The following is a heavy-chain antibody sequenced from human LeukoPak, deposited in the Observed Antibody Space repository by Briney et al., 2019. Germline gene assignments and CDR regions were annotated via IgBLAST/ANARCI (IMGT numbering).Heavy chain of an antibody. CDR2: IDNSGST. D-gene: IGHD6-19*01. Sequence: SQTLSLTCTVSGGSISSSYWSWVRQPPGKGLEWIGYIDNSGSTNYNPSLKSRVTISLDTPKSQFSLKLSSVTAADTAVYYCARAPLYSGGSGWSIYYFYAMDVWGQGTTVTVSS. J-gene: IGHJ6*02. V-gene: IGHV4-59*01. CDR3: ARAPLYSGGSGWSIYYFYAMDV. CDR1: GGSISSSY.